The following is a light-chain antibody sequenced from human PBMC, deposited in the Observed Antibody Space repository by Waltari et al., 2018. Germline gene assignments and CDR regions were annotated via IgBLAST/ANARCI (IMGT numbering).Light chain of an antibody. CDR3: QQGKSFPLT. Sequence: DIQMTQFPSSVSASVGDRVTITCRASQDITSYLAWYRQKPGKAPKLLMYAASSLLSGVPSRFSGSGSGTDFTLTISSLQPEDFATYYCQQGKSFPLTFGGGTKVEIK. J-gene: IGKJ4*01. CDR1: QDITSY. CDR2: AAS. V-gene: IGKV1-12*01.